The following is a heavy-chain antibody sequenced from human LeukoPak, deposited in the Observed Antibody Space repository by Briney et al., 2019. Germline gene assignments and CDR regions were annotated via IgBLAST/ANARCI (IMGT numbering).Heavy chain of an antibody. CDR3: AVQHGSGSPFDP. CDR1: GYTFTSYD. CDR2: MNPNSGNT. V-gene: IGHV1-8*01. D-gene: IGHD3-10*01. J-gene: IGHJ5*02. Sequence: GASVKVSCKASGYTFTSYDINWVRQATGQGLEWRGWMNPNSGNTGYAQKFQGRVTMTRNTSISTAYMELSSLRSEDTAVYYCAVQHGSGSPFDPWGQGTLVTVSS.